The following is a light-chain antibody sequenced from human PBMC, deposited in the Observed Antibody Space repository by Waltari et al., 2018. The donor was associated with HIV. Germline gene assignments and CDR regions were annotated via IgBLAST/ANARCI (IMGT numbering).Light chain of an antibody. Sequence: ELVLTQSPVTLSFSPGARATLSCRASQSVSRYVAWYQQKPGQAPRLLIYDASNRATGIPARFRDSGSGTDFTLTISSLEPEDFAVYYCQQRSHWPPAFGQGTKVEIK. CDR2: DAS. J-gene: IGKJ1*01. V-gene: IGKV3-11*01. CDR1: QSVSRY. CDR3: QQRSHWPPA.